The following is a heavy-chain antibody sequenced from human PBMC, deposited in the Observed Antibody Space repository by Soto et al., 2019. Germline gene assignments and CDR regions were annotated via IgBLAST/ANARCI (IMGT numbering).Heavy chain of an antibody. CDR3: AAVQVLRFLQWFPASSDY. D-gene: IGHD3-3*01. V-gene: IGHV1-58*01. CDR2: LFFGSGNT. J-gene: IGHJ4*02. CDR1: GVTFTSSA. Sequence: GDSVKVSFNTCGVTFTSSARQLVRHALLQVLDWILCLFFGSGNTHYAQNFQERFTLTRDMSTGTAYMELISMRSEDKDVYYCAAVQVLRFLQWFPASSDYWGQGTMVSVPS.